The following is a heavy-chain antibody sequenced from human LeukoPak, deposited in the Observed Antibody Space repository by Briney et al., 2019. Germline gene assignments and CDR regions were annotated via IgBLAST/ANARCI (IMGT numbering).Heavy chain of an antibody. J-gene: IGHJ4*02. Sequence: GGSLRLSCAASGFTFRSYWMHWVRQAPGKGLEWVSGINWNGGSTGYADSVKGRFTISRDNAKNSLYLQMNSLRAEDTALYYCASGYCSSTSSYFDYWGQGTLVTVSS. D-gene: IGHD2-2*01. V-gene: IGHV3-20*04. CDR1: GFTFRSYW. CDR3: ASGYCSSTSSYFDY. CDR2: INWNGGST.